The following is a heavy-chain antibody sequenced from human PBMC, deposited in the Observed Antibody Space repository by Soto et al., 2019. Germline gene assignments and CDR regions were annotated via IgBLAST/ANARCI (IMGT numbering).Heavy chain of an antibody. CDR2: IIPIFGTA. V-gene: IGHV1-69*13. CDR3: ARDLHDIVVVPAAKYYYYYGMDV. Sequence: ASVKVSCKASGGTFSSYAISWVRQAPGQGLEWMGGIIPIFGTANYAQKFQGRVTITADESTSTAYMELSSLRSEDTAVYYCARDLHDIVVVPAAKYYYYYGMDVWGQGTTVTVS. CDR1: GGTFSSYA. D-gene: IGHD2-2*01. J-gene: IGHJ6*02.